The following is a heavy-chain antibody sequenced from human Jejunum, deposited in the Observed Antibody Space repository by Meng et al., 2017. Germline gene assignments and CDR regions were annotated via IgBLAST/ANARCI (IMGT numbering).Heavy chain of an antibody. J-gene: IGHJ4*02. CDR1: GYTFSTYG. CDR2: IWYDGSKT. D-gene: IGHD3-3*02. Sequence: QEQMVESGGGVVQPGRSRRLSRAASGYTFSTYGMHWVRQTPGKGLDWVAVIWYDGSKTYYADSVKGRFTISRDDSKNTLYLQMNSLRAEDTAVYYCARDPGIRYYYFDHWGQGALVTVSS. V-gene: IGHV3-33*01. CDR3: ARDPGIRYYYFDH.